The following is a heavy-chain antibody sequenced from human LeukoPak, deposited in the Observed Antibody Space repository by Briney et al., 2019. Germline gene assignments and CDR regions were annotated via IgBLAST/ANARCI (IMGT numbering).Heavy chain of an antibody. V-gene: IGHV3-72*01. CDR2: TRNKANSYTT. Sequence: PGGSLRLSCAASGFSFSDDYMDWVRQAPGKGLEWVGRTRNKANSYTTEYAASVKGRFTISRDDSKNSLYLQMNSLKTEDTAVYYCTRGTSANYMGSWGQGTLVTVSS. CDR1: GFSFSDDY. CDR3: TRGTSANYMGS. J-gene: IGHJ5*02. D-gene: IGHD4/OR15-4a*01.